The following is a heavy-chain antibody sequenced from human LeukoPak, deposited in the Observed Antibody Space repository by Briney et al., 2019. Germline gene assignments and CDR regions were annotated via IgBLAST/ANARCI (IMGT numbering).Heavy chain of an antibody. CDR2: MNPNSGNT. Sequence: ASVKVSCKASGNTFTSYDINWVRQATGQGLEWMGWMNPNSGNTGYAQKFQGRVTITRNTSISTAYMELSSLRSEDTAVYYCARNPIRTYYDFWSGYSNWFDPWGQGTLVTVSS. CDR3: ARNPIRTYYDFWSGYSNWFDP. CDR1: GNTFTSYD. V-gene: IGHV1-8*03. D-gene: IGHD3-3*01. J-gene: IGHJ5*02.